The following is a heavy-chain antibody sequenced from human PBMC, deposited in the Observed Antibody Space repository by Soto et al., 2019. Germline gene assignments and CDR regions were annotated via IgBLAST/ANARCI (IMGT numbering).Heavy chain of an antibody. J-gene: IGHJ4*02. V-gene: IGHV1-3*01. CDR3: ARDTFLAVADPFDY. CDR2: INAGNGNT. CDR1: GYTFTSYA. D-gene: IGHD6-19*01. Sequence: ASVKVSCKASGYTFTSYAMHWVRQAPGQRLEWMGWINAGNGNTKYSQKFQGRVTITRDTSASTAYMELSSLRSEDTAVYYCARDTFLAVADPFDYWGQGTLVTVSS.